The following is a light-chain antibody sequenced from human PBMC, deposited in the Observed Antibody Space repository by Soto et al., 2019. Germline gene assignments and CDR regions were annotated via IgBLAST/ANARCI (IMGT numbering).Light chain of an antibody. CDR3: QEYSKWPLFT. CDR1: QSVGRN. CDR2: AAS. Sequence: EIVVTQSPGILSVSPGDRATLSCRASQSVGRNLAWYQQKPGQAPTLLIYAASTRATGLPARFSGSRSGTDFTLTIISLQSEDFAGYYCQEYSKWPLFTFGPGTRVDIK. V-gene: IGKV3-15*01. J-gene: IGKJ3*01.